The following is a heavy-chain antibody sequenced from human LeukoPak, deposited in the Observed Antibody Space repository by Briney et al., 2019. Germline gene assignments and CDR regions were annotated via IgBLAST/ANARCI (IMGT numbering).Heavy chain of an antibody. CDR2: IVVGSGNT. CDR1: GFTFTSSA. CDR3: AVEYDSSGYNVLFDY. J-gene: IGHJ4*02. D-gene: IGHD3-22*01. Sequence: SVKVSCKASGFTFTSSAVQWVRQARGQRLEWIGWIVVGSGNTNYAQKFQERVTITRDMSTSTAYKELSSLRSEDTAVYYCAVEYDSSGYNVLFDYWGQGTLVTVSS. V-gene: IGHV1-58*01.